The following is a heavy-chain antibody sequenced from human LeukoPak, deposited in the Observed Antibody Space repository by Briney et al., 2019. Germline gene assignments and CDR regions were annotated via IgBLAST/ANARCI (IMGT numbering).Heavy chain of an antibody. CDR1: GYSISSGYY. D-gene: IGHD2-2*02. CDR3: ARQLYGIDI. CDR2: IYHSGST. Sequence: SETLSLTCAVSGYSISSGYYWGWIRQPPGQGLEWIGRIYHSGSTYYNPSLKSRVTISVDTSKNQFSLKLSSVTAADTAVYYCARQLYGIDIWGQGTMVTVSS. V-gene: IGHV4-38-2*01. J-gene: IGHJ3*02.